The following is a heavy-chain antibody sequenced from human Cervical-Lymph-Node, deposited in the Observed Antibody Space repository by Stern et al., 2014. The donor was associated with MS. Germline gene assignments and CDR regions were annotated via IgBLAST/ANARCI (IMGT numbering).Heavy chain of an antibody. CDR1: GDTFSNYA. J-gene: IGHJ4*02. V-gene: IGHV1-69*01. CDR3: ALRRSYYVF. D-gene: IGHD4-11*01. CDR2: LIPFYGAT. Sequence: VQLGESGSEVKKPGSSVKVSCKPSGDTFSNYALSWVRQAPGQGLEWVGGLIPFYGATRYGRKFQGRVTITPEESTGTAFMELTNLTSDDTAIYYCALRRSYYVFWGQGTLITVSS.